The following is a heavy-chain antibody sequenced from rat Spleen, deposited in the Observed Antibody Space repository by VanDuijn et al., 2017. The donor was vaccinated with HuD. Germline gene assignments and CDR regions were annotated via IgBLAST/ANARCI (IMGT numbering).Heavy chain of an antibody. CDR1: GYSITSNY. V-gene: IGHV3-1*01. J-gene: IGHJ3*01. Sequence: EVQLQESGPGLVKPSQSLSLTCSVTGYSITSNYWGWIRKFPENRMEWMGFISYRGITDYNPSLKSRVSISRDTSKNQFFLQLNSVTTEDTATYYCARSPYNNFWFTYWGQGTLVTVSS. CDR3: ARSPYNNFWFTY. CDR2: ISYRGIT. D-gene: IGHD1-10*01.